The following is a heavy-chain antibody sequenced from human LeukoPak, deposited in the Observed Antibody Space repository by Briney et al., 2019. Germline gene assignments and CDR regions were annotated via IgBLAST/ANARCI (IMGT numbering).Heavy chain of an antibody. CDR1: GNTFIGYW. CDR3: ARDQEGFDY. Sequence: GASVKASCKASGNTFIGYWIHWVRQAPGQGLEWMGAINPRGDATIGAQKFQGRVTTTRDTSTSTVHMELSGLRSEDTAVYYCARDQEGFDYWGQGTLVTVSS. J-gene: IGHJ4*02. V-gene: IGHV1-46*01. CDR2: INPRGDAT.